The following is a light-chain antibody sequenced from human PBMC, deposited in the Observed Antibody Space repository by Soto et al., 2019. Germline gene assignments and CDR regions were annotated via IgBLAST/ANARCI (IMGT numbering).Light chain of an antibody. CDR1: QSIRTY. Sequence: DIQMTQSPSSLSASVGDRVTITCRASQSIRTYLNWYQQKPGKAPKLRIFSASSLQSGVPSRFSGSGSGTDFTLTISNLQPEDSATYYCQQGYSTLPYTFGQGTKLEI. CDR2: SAS. CDR3: QQGYSTLPYT. J-gene: IGKJ2*01. V-gene: IGKV1-39*01.